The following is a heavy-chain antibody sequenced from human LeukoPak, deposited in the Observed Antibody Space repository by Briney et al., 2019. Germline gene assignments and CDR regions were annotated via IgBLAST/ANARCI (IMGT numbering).Heavy chain of an antibody. CDR3: AELGITMIGGV. Sequence: GGSLRLSCAASGLTFSSYEMNWVRQAPGKGLDWVSYISSSGNTIYYADSVKGRFTISRDNAKNSLYLQMNSLRAEDTAVYYCAELGITMIGGVWGKGTTVTISS. CDR2: ISSSGNTI. CDR1: GLTFSSYE. D-gene: IGHD3-10*02. J-gene: IGHJ6*04. V-gene: IGHV3-48*03.